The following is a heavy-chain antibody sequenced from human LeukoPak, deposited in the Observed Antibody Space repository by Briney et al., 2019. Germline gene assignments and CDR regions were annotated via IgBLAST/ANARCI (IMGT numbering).Heavy chain of an antibody. CDR3: ARGSGWYNY. J-gene: IGHJ4*02. V-gene: IGHV4-34*01. Sequence: SETLSLTCAVYGGSFSGYYWSWIRQPPGKGLEWIGEINHSGSTNYNPSLKSRVTISVDTSKNQFSLKLSSVTAADTAVYYCARGSGWYNYWGQGALVTVSS. CDR1: GGSFSGYY. CDR2: INHSGST. D-gene: IGHD6-19*01.